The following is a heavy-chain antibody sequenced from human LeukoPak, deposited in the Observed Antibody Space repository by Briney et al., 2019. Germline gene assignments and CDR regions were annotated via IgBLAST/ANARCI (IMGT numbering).Heavy chain of an antibody. CDR1: GFTFDDYA. V-gene: IGHV3-9*01. D-gene: IGHD3-22*01. CDR3: AKDYDSSGYRLFDY. Sequence: GGSLRLSCAASGFTFDDYAMHWVRQAPGKGLEWVSGISWNSGNIGYADSVKGRFTISRDNAKNSLYLQMNSLRAEDTALYYCAKDYDSSGYRLFDYWGQGTLVTVSS. CDR2: ISWNSGNI. J-gene: IGHJ4*02.